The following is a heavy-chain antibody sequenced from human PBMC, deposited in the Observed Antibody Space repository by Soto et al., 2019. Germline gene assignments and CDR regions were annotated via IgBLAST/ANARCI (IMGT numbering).Heavy chain of an antibody. V-gene: IGHV3-21*01. CDR2: ISSSSSYI. CDR1: GFTFSSYS. CDR3: ARDGRSRGRHDAFDI. J-gene: IGHJ3*02. Sequence: GGSLRLSCAASGFTFSSYSMNWVRQAPGKGLEWVSSISSSSSYIYYADSVKGRFTISRDNAKNSLYLQMNSLRAEDTAVYYCARDGRSRGRHDAFDIWGQGTMVTVSS. D-gene: IGHD3-16*01.